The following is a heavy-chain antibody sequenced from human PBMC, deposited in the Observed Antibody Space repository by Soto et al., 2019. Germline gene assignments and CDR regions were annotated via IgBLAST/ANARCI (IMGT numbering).Heavy chain of an antibody. CDR1: GFTFTSSA. D-gene: IGHD3-22*01. CDR3: AADPDYYYDSSGFPDY. J-gene: IGHJ4*02. CDR2: IVVGSGNT. Sequence: QMQLVQSGPEVKKPGTSVKVSCKASGFTFTSSAVQWVRQARGQRLEWIGWIVVGSGNTNYAQKFQERVTITRDMSTSTAYMELSSLRSEDTAVYYCAADPDYYYDSSGFPDYWGQGTLVTVSS. V-gene: IGHV1-58*01.